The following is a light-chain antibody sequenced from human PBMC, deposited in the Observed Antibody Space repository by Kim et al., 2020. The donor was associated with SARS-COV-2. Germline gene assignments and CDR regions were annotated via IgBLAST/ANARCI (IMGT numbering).Light chain of an antibody. CDR1: SSDVGGYHY. CDR3: CSYTSTSSWV. J-gene: IGLJ3*02. Sequence: GQSITISCTGSSSDVGGYHYVSWYQLHPGKAPKLIIYDVSYRSSGTSSRFSGSKSGNTASLTISGLQAEDEADYYCCSYTSTSSWVFGGGTKLTVL. CDR2: DVS. V-gene: IGLV2-14*03.